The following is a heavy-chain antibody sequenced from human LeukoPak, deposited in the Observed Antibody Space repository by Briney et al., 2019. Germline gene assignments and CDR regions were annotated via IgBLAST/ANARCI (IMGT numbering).Heavy chain of an antibody. CDR1: GFTFSNYG. D-gene: IGHD1-26*01. V-gene: IGHV3-30*02. CDR2: IRFDGTSK. CDR3: ARDGSSHYYYYMDV. Sequence: GGSLRLSCAASGFTFSNYGMHWVRQAPGKGLEWVAFIRFDGTSKYYGDSVKGRFTISRDNSKNTLYLQMNSLRAEDTAVYYCARDGSSHYYYYMDVWGKGTTVTVSS. J-gene: IGHJ6*03.